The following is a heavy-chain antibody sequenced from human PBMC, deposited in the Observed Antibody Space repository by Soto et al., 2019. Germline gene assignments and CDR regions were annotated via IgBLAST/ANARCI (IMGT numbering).Heavy chain of an antibody. CDR2: ISSSSSNI. D-gene: IGHD3-16*01. Sequence: LTLSNADSKFTFNRYSMNWFRQAPGKGLEWVSYISSSSSNIYYADSVKCRFTISRDNAKNSLYLQMNSLRDEDTAVYYCARDGGLCMDVWGQGTTVTVSS. CDR1: KFTFNRYS. J-gene: IGHJ6*02. CDR3: ARDGGLCMDV. V-gene: IGHV3-48*02.